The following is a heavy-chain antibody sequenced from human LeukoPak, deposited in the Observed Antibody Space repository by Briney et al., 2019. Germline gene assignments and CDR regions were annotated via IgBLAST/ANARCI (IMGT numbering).Heavy chain of an antibody. J-gene: IGHJ4*02. Sequence: SETLSLTCTVSGGSISSYFWNWIRQPPGQRPQWIGYMSNTGITKYNPALKSRVTISADTSKNQFSLILNSVTTADTAVYYCAKASVSTAVLFDSWGQGTLVAVSS. CDR1: GGSISSYF. D-gene: IGHD5/OR15-5a*01. CDR2: MSNTGIT. CDR3: AKASVSTAVLFDS. V-gene: IGHV4-59*01.